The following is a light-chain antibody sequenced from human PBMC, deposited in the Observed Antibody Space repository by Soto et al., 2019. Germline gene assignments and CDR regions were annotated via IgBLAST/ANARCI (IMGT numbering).Light chain of an antibody. J-gene: IGLJ3*02. Sequence: QSALTQPRSVSGSPGQSVTLSCTGTSSDVGGYNYVAWYQQHPGKAPKLMIYDVIKRPSGVPDRFSGSKSGNTASLTISGLQTEDEADYYCCSHAGSSSWVLGGGTKLTVL. CDR1: SSDVGGYNY. V-gene: IGLV2-11*01. CDR3: CSHAGSSSWV. CDR2: DVI.